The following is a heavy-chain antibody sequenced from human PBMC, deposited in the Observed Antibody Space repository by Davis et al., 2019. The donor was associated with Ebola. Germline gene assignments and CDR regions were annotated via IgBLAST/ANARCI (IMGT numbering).Heavy chain of an antibody. D-gene: IGHD3-22*01. Sequence: GESLKISCAASGFSFSSYAMHWVRQAPGRGLEWVAVISYGGTNKHYADSVRGRFTISRDNSKNTLYLQMNSLRAEDTALYYCARHLVITPRYYYYYMDVWGKGTTVTVSS. J-gene: IGHJ6*03. CDR1: GFSFSSYA. CDR3: ARHLVITPRYYYYYMDV. V-gene: IGHV3-30-3*01. CDR2: ISYGGTNK.